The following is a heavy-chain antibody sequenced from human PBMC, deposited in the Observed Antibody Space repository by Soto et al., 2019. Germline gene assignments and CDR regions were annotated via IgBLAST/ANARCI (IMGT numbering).Heavy chain of an antibody. J-gene: IGHJ4*02. CDR3: AEGDYRTIMAYIDY. Sequence: QVQLVESGGHVVQPGRSLRLSCAASGFTFSNYAMHWVRQAPGKGLEWVAVTSSDGTHKYYADSVKGGFAISRDNSMSVLYLQMNSLTPEGTAMYYCAEGDYRTIMAYIDYWGQGTLVTASA. CDR2: TSSDGTHK. D-gene: IGHD3-16*01. V-gene: IGHV3-30*09. CDR1: GFTFSNYA.